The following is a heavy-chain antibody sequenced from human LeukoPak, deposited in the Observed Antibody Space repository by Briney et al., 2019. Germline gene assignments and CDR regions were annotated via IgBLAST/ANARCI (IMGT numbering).Heavy chain of an antibody. CDR1: GFTLSNAW. J-gene: IGHJ4*02. CDR3: TREYSGSFDY. Sequence: GGSLRLSCAASGFTLSNAWMNWVRQTPEKGLEWVGLIKSTANGGTIDYAAPVKGRFTISRDDSKNTLHLQMNSLKIEDTAMYYCTREYSGSFDYWGQGALVTVSS. D-gene: IGHD1-26*01. V-gene: IGHV3-15*01. CDR2: IKSTANGGTI.